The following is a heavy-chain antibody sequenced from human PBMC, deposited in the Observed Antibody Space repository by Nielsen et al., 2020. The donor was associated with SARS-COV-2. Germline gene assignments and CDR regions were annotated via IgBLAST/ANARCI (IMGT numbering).Heavy chain of an antibody. CDR3: ARAPPYYYGSGTSRDYYYYYGMDV. Sequence: ASVKVSCKASGYTFTSYGISWVRQAPGQGLEWMGWISAYNGNTGYAQKFQGRVTMTRNTSISTAYMELSSLRSEDTAVYYCARAPPYYYGSGTSRDYYYYYGMDVWGQGTTVTVSS. CDR1: GYTFTSYG. J-gene: IGHJ6*02. CDR2: ISAYNGNT. V-gene: IGHV1-8*02. D-gene: IGHD3-10*01.